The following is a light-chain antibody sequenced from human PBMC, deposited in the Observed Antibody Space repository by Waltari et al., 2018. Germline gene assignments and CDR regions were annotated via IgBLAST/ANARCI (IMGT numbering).Light chain of an antibody. CDR3: SVWDDSLNGQV. Sequence: QSVLTQPPSVSEAPRQRVTISCSGSTSNIANNAVNWYQQPPGKAPKLLIYYDDLLPSVVSDRFSASKSGTSASLAISGLQSEDEADYYCSVWDDSLNGQVFGGGTKLTVL. CDR2: YDD. V-gene: IGLV1-36*01. J-gene: IGLJ2*01. CDR1: TSNIANNA.